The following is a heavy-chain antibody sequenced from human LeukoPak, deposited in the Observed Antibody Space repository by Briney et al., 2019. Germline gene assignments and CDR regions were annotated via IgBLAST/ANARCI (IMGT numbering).Heavy chain of an antibody. CDR3: ARTPTVTTLFDY. J-gene: IGHJ4*02. Sequence: SETLSLTCTVSGGSISSYYWSWIRQPPGKGLEWIGYIYYSGSTNYNPSHKSRVTISVDTSKNQFSLKLSSVTAADTAVYYCARTPTVTTLFDYWGQGTLVTVSS. V-gene: IGHV4-59*01. CDR2: IYYSGST. D-gene: IGHD4-17*01. CDR1: GGSISSYY.